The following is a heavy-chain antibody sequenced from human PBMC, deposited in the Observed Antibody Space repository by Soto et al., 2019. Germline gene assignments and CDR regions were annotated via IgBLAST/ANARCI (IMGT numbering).Heavy chain of an antibody. Sequence: EVQLVESGGGLVKPGGSLRLSCAASGFTFSSYSMNWVRQAPGKGLEWVSAISSSSSYIYYADSVKCRFTISRDNAKNSLYLQMNSLRAEDTAVYYCARDRRCSGGSCFDYWGQGTLVTVSS. CDR1: GFTFSSYS. CDR3: ARDRRCSGGSCFDY. CDR2: ISSSSSYI. J-gene: IGHJ4*02. D-gene: IGHD2-15*01. V-gene: IGHV3-21*01.